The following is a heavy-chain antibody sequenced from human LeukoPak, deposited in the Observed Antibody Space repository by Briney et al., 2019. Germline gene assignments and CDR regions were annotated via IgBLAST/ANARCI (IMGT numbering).Heavy chain of an antibody. D-gene: IGHD3-10*01. CDR3: ARRESDYYGSGRVDY. J-gene: IGHJ4*02. CDR2: IYHSGST. CDR1: GYSISSGYY. Sequence: SETLSLTCAVPGYSISSGYYWGWIRQPPGKGLEWIGSIYHSGSTYYNPSLKSRVTISVDTSKNQFSLKLSSVTAADTAVYYCARRESDYYGSGRVDYWGQGTLVTVSS. V-gene: IGHV4-38-2*01.